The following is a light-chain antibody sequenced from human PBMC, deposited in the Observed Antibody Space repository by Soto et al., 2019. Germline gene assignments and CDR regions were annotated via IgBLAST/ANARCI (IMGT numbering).Light chain of an antibody. Sequence: IVLTQSPGTLSLSPGERATLSCRASQSVRSSYLAWYQQKPGQAPRLLIYGASSRATGIPDRFSGSGSGTDFTLTISRLEPEDFAVYYCHQYDSSPLTFGGGTKVEIK. CDR3: HQYDSSPLT. J-gene: IGKJ4*01. V-gene: IGKV3-20*01. CDR1: QSVRSSY. CDR2: GAS.